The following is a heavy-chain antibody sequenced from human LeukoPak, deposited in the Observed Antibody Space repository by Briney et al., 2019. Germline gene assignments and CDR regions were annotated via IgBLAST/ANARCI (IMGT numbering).Heavy chain of an antibody. J-gene: IGHJ3*02. CDR2: ISYDGSNK. D-gene: IGHD3-16*02. V-gene: IGHV3-30*18. CDR1: GFTFSSYA. Sequence: GRSLRLSCAASGFTFSSYAMHWVRQAPGKGLEWVAVISYDGSNKYYADSVKGRFTISRDNSKNTLYLQMNSLRAEDTAVYYCAKIILRLGELSLFGAFDIWGQGTMVTVSS. CDR3: AKIILRLGELSLFGAFDI.